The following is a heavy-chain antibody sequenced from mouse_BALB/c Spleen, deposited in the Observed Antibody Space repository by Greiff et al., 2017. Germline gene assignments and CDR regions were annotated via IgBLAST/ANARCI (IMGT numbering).Heavy chain of an antibody. CDR1: GFNIKDTY. D-gene: IGHD2-1*01. CDR3: ARGAYGNYGRFAY. J-gene: IGHJ3*01. CDR2: IDPANGNT. Sequence: VHVKQSGAELVKPGASVKLSCTASGFNIKDTYMHWVKQRPEQGLEWIGRIDPANGNTKYDPKFQGKATITADTSSNTAYLQLSSLTSEDTTVYYCARGAYGNYGRFAYWGQGTLVTVSA. V-gene: IGHV14-3*02.